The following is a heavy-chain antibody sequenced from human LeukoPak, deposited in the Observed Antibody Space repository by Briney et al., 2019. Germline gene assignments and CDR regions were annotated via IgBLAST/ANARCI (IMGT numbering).Heavy chain of an antibody. CDR3: AGGPPNWGYDY. D-gene: IGHD7-27*01. Sequence: ASVKVSCKASGYTFTSYDFNWVRQATGQRPEWMGWMSPNSGDTGYAQKFQDRVTMTRNTPVSTAYMELSSLRSDDTAVYYCAGGPPNWGYDYWGPGTLVTVSS. CDR1: GYTFTSYD. CDR2: MSPNSGDT. J-gene: IGHJ4*02. V-gene: IGHV1-8*01.